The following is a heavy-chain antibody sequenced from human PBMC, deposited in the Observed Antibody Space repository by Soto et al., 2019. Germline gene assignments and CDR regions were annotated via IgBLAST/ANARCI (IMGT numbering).Heavy chain of an antibody. CDR3: ARDSDYDAFDT. D-gene: IGHD4-17*01. CDR1: GFTISGYW. Sequence: GGSLRLSCAASGFTISGYWMTWVRQAPGKGLECVANIKQDRSEKTYVDSVKGRFTISRDNAKNSLYLQMNSLRAEDTAVYYCARDSDYDAFDTWGQGTMVTVSS. CDR2: IKQDRSEK. V-gene: IGHV3-7*05. J-gene: IGHJ3*02.